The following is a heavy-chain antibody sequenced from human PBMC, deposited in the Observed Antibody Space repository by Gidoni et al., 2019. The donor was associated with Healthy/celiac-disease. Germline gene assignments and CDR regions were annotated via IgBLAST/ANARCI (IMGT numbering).Heavy chain of an antibody. J-gene: IGHJ6*02. CDR2: IYYSGST. V-gene: IGHV4-39*02. D-gene: IGHD5-18*01. Sequence: QLQLQESGPGLVKPSETLSLTCTVSGGSISSSSYYWGWIRQPPGKGLEWIGSIYYSGSTYYNPSLKSRVTISVDTSKNQFSLKLSSVTAADTAVYYCAREGAYSYGPHYYYYGMDVWGQGTTVTVSS. CDR1: GGSISSSSYY. CDR3: AREGAYSYGPHYYYYGMDV.